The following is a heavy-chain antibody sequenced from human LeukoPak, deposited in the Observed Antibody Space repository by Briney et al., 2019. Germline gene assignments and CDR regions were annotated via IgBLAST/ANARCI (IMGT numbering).Heavy chain of an antibody. CDR1: GFTVSSNY. V-gene: IGHV3-53*01. J-gene: IGHJ4*02. D-gene: IGHD4/OR15-4a*01. CDR3: ARVAPRHNYGAIDY. CDR2: IYSGGST. Sequence: GSLRLSCAASGFTVSSNYMSWVRQAPGKGLEWVSVIYSGGSTYYADSVKGRFTISRDNSKNTLYLQMNSLRAEDTAVYYCARVAPRHNYGAIDYWGQGTLVTVS.